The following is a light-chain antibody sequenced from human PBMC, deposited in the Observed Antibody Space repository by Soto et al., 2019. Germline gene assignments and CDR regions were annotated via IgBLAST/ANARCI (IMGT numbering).Light chain of an antibody. CDR1: QSVSSSY. CDR2: GAS. V-gene: IGKV3-20*01. CDR3: QQYGSSLFT. J-gene: IGKJ3*01. Sequence: EVVLTQSPGNLSLYPGERATLSCRARQSVSSSYLAWYQQKPGQATRLLIYGASSRAPGIPDRFSGSGSGTDFTLTISRLEPEDFAVYYCQQYGSSLFTFGPGTKVDIK.